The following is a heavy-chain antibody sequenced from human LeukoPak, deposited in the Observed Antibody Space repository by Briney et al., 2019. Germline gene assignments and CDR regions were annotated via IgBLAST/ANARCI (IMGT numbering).Heavy chain of an antibody. CDR1: GLTFSGCW. CDR2: IKSDESIT. Sequence: PGGSLRLSCVASGLTFSGCWMQWVRQAPGKGLVWVSRIKSDESITAYADSVRGRFTISRDNAKNTLYLQMNSLRVEDTAVYYCAREVSGGYHDWGQGTLVTVSS. D-gene: IGHD5-12*01. CDR3: AREVSGGYHD. J-gene: IGHJ4*02. V-gene: IGHV3-74*01.